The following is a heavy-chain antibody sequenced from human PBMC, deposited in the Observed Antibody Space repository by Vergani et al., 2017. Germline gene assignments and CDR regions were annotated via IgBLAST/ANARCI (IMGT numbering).Heavy chain of an antibody. CDR2: MFHTGEP. D-gene: IGHD3-10*01. CDR1: GYSISRGFY. CDR3: GVIMVRSPRPHNWFDS. J-gene: IGHJ5*01. V-gene: IGHV4-38-2*02. Sequence: QIQLQESGPGLVKPSETLSLTCSVSGYSISRGFYWAWIRQTPEKGLEWIGGMFHTGEPSNSPSLQSRVAFSMDTSKNQFSLQLTSVTAAHTAVYFCGVIMVRSPRPHNWFDSWGRGTLVTVS.